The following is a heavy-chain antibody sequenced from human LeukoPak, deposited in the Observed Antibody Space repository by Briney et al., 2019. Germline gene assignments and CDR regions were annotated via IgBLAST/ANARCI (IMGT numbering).Heavy chain of an antibody. D-gene: IGHD3-10*01. CDR2: ISSSGSTI. Sequence: PGGSLRLSCAASGFTFSDYYMSWIRQAPGKGLEWVSYISSSGSTIYYADSVKGRFTISRDNAKNSLYLQMNSLRAEDTAVYYCARYWGVKTSGHYYYYMDVWGKGTTVTVSS. V-gene: IGHV3-11*04. CDR3: ARYWGVKTSGHYYYYMDV. J-gene: IGHJ6*03. CDR1: GFTFSDYY.